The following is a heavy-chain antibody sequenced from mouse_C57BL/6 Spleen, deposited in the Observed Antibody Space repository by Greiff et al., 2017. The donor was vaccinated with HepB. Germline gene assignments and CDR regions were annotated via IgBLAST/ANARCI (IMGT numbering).Heavy chain of an antibody. V-gene: IGHV1-69*01. CDR2: IDPSDSYT. CDR3: ARYHYVGFAD. CDR1: GYTFTSYW. D-gene: IGHD1-2*01. Sequence: QVQLQQPGAELVMPGASVKLSCKASGYTFTSYWMHWVKQRPGQGLEWIGEIDPSDSYTNYNQKFKGKSTLTVDKSSSPSYMQLSSLTSEDSAVYYCARYHYVGFADWGQGTLVTVSA. J-gene: IGHJ3*01.